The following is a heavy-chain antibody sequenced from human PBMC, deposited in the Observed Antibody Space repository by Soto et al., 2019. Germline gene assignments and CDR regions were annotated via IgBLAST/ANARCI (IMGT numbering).Heavy chain of an antibody. V-gene: IGHV6-1*01. CDR2: TYYTSKWYN. J-gene: IGHJ5*01. CDR1: GDSVSTNSAT. Sequence: QVQLQQTGPGLVKPSQTLSLTCAISGDSVSTNSATWDWIRQSPSRGLEWLGRTYYTSKWYNDYAVTVKGQXPXNXXTSNNQLSLQLTSVTPDDTAVYYCACLVGTGWLDSWGQGTLVTVSS. D-gene: IGHD2-15*01. CDR3: ACLVGTGWLDS.